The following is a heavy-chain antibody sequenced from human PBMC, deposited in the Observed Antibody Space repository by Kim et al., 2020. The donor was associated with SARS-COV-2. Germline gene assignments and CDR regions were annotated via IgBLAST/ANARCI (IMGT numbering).Heavy chain of an antibody. CDR1: GFTFSSYA. CDR2: IYSGGSST. D-gene: IGHD6-19*01. CDR3: AKGSDSSGWLFDY. V-gene: IGHV3-23*03. Sequence: GGYLRLSCVASGFTFSSYAMTWVRQAPGKGLEWVSVIYSGGSSTYYADSVKGRFTISRDDSKSTQYLQMSSLRGEDTAVYYCAKGSDSSGWLFDYWGQGTLVTVSS. J-gene: IGHJ4*02.